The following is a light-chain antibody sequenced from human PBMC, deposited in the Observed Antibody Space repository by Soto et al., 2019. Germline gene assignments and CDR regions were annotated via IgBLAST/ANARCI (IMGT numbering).Light chain of an antibody. CDR3: QQYNNWPWT. Sequence: DIQMTQSPSTLSGSVGDRVTITCRASQTISSWLAWYQQKPGKAPKLLIYDASSLESGVPSRFSGSGSGTEFTLTISSLQSEDFAVYYCQQYNNWPWTFGQGTKVDTK. V-gene: IGKV1-5*01. J-gene: IGKJ1*01. CDR2: DAS. CDR1: QTISSW.